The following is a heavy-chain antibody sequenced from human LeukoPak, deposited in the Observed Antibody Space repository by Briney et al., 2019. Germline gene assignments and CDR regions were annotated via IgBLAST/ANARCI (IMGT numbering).Heavy chain of an antibody. CDR3: ARGGPDVEMATIIDY. D-gene: IGHD5-24*01. CDR1: DVSITRYY. J-gene: IGHJ4*02. Sequence: SETLSLTCTISDVSITRYYWSCIRQPPGKGLEWIGYIYYSGSTNQNPSLKSRVSISVDTSKNQFSLNLSSVTAADTAVYYCARGGPDVEMATIIDYWGQGTLVTVSS. CDR2: IYYSGST. V-gene: IGHV4-59*01.